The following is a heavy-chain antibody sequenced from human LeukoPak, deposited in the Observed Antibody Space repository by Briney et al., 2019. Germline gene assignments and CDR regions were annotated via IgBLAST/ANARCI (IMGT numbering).Heavy chain of an antibody. V-gene: IGHV3-30*04. CDR2: ISYDGSNK. CDR3: AREVELDGETNWFDP. J-gene: IGHJ5*02. CDR1: GFTFSSYA. Sequence: GGSLRLSCAASGFTFSSYAMHWVRQAPGKGLEWVAVISYDGSNKYYADSVKGRFTISRDNSKNTLYLQMNSLRAEDTAVYCCAREVELDGETNWFDPWGQGTLVTVSS. D-gene: IGHD3-10*01.